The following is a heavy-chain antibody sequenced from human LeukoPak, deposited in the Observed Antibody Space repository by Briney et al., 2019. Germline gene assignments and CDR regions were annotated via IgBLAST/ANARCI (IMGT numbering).Heavy chain of an antibody. CDR2: ISSSGSTI. Sequence: GGSLRLSCAASGFTFSSYNMNGVRQAPGKGLGWVSYISSSGSTIYYADSVKGRFTISRDNAKNSLYLQMNSLRAEDTAVYYCASVYGSGSLGDYWGQGTLVTVSS. J-gene: IGHJ4*02. CDR1: GFTFSSYN. CDR3: ASVYGSGSLGDY. D-gene: IGHD3-10*01. V-gene: IGHV3-48*04.